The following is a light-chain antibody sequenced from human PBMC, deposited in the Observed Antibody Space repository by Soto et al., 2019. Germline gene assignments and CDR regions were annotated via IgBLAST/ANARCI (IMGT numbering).Light chain of an antibody. CDR2: AAS. V-gene: IGKV1-27*01. CDR3: QKYNSAPFT. Sequence: DIQMTQSPSSLSASVGDRVTITCRASQGISNYLAWYQQKPGKVPKLLIYAASTLQSGVPSRFSGSGSGTDFTLTISSLKTQDVATYYCQKYNSAPFTFGKGTRLEIK. CDR1: QGISNY. J-gene: IGKJ5*01.